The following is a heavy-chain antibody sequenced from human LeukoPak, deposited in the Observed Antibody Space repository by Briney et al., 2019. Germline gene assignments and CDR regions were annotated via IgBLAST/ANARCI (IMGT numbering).Heavy chain of an antibody. Sequence: PSETLSLTCAVSGYSISSGYYWGWIRQPPGKGLEWIGSIYHSGSTYYNPSLKSRVTISVDTSKNQFSLKLSSVTAADTAVYYCASHAAGKYFDYWGRGTLVTVSS. V-gene: IGHV4-38-2*01. CDR3: ASHAAGKYFDY. CDR2: IYHSGST. D-gene: IGHD4-23*01. CDR1: GYSISSGYY. J-gene: IGHJ4*02.